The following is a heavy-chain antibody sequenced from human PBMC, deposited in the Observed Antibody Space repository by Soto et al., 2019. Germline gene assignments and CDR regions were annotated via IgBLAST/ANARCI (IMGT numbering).Heavy chain of an antibody. V-gene: IGHV3-23*01. Sequence: HPGGSLRLSCAASGFTFSSYAMSWVRQAPGKGLEWVSAISGSGGSTYYADSVKGRFTISRDNSKNTLYLQMNSLRAEDTAVYYCAKDRYDSSGYYYGRDPSYGMDVWGQGTTVTVSS. CDR1: GFTFSSYA. CDR3: AKDRYDSSGYYYGRDPSYGMDV. J-gene: IGHJ6*02. CDR2: ISGSGGST. D-gene: IGHD3-22*01.